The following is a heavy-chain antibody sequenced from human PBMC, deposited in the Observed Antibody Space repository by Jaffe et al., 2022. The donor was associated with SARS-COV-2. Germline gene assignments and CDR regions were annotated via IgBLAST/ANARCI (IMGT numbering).Heavy chain of an antibody. CDR1: GFTFSSYG. CDR3: AKDLHSSQLGYYYYGMDV. CDR2: ISYDGSNK. V-gene: IGHV3-30*18. J-gene: IGHJ6*02. Sequence: QVQLVESGGGVVQPGRSLRLSCAASGFTFSSYGMHWVRQAPGKGLEWVAVISYDGSNKYYADSVKGRFTISRDNSKNTLYLQMNSLRAEDTAVYYCAKDLHSSQLGYYYYGMDVWGQGTTVTVSS. D-gene: IGHD6-13*01.